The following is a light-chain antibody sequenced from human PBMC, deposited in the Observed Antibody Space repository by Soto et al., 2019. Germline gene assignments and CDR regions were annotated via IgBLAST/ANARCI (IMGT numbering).Light chain of an antibody. CDR2: AAS. Sequence: DIQMTQSPSSLSASVGDRVTIACRTRQSINTFLNWYEVKAGKAPKLLIYAASSLQSGAPSRFSGSGSGTDFTLTISSLQPEDFATYAGQQSYSIPWTFGHGTRVEIK. CDR3: QQSYSIPWT. J-gene: IGKJ1*01. V-gene: IGKV1-39*01. CDR1: QSINTF.